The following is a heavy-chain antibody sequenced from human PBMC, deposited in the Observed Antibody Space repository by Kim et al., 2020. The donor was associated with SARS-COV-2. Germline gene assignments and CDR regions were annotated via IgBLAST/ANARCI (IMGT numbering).Heavy chain of an antibody. CDR1: GFSLSTSGVG. CDR3: AHRRYGGKGGHYYYGMDV. V-gene: IGHV2-5*02. J-gene: IGHJ6*02. D-gene: IGHD2-15*01. Sequence: SGPTLVNPTQTLTLTCTFSGFSLSTSGVGVGWIRQPPGKALEWLALIYWDDDKRYSPSLKSRLTITKDTSKNQVVLTMTNMDPVDTATYYCAHRRYGGKGGHYYYGMDVWGQGTTVTVSS. CDR2: IYWDDDK.